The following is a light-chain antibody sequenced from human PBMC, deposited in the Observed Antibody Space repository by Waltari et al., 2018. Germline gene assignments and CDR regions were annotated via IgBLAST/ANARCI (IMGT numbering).Light chain of an antibody. CDR3: QQYDGIVVT. J-gene: IGKJ4*01. CDR1: QTVSTIA. Sequence: EIVLTQSPGTLSLSPGDRATLSCRASQTVSTIALSCYQQKTGQAPRVLIYSTYSGSGTDFTLTINRLAPEDFAMYYCQQYDGIVVTFGGGTKVEI. V-gene: IGKV3-20*01. CDR2: ST.